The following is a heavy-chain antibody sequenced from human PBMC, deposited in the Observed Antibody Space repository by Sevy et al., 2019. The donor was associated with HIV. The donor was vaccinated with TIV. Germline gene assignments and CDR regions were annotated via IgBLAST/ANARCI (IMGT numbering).Heavy chain of an antibody. CDR3: ARAIRITMVRGVISYWFDP. J-gene: IGHJ5*02. V-gene: IGHV1-8*01. D-gene: IGHD3-10*01. CDR2: MNPNSGNT. Sequence: ASVKVSCKASGYTFTNYDINWVRQATGQGLEWMGWMNPNSGNTGYAQKFQGRVTMTRNTSINTAYMDLSRLRSEDPAVYYCARAIRITMVRGVISYWFDPWGQGTLVTVSS. CDR1: GYTFTNYD.